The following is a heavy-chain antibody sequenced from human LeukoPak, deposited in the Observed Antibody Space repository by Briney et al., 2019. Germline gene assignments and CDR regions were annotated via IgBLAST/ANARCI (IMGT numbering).Heavy chain of an antibody. CDR1: GFTFSSYA. CDR3: PKDLPWSNGDYDAFDI. V-gene: IGHV3-23*01. J-gene: IGHJ3*02. D-gene: IGHD4-17*01. CDR2: ISGSGGST. Sequence: GGSLRLSCAASGFTFSSYARSWVRQAPGKGLEWVSAISGSGGSTYYADSVKGRFTISGDNSKNTLYLQTNSLTAEDTAVYYCPKDLPWSNGDYDAFDIWGQGTMVTVSS.